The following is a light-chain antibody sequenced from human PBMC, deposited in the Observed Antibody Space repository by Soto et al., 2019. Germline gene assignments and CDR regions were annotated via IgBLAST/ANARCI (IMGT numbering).Light chain of an antibody. CDR1: QSVSSSY. CDR3: QQDYNLPRT. V-gene: IGKV3D-7*01. CDR2: GAS. Sequence: EFVLTQSPGTLSLSPGERATLSCRASQSVSSSYLSWYQQKPGQAPRLLIYGASTRATGIPARFSGSGSGTDFTLTISSLQPEDFAVYYCQQDYNLPRTFGQGTKVDI. J-gene: IGKJ1*01.